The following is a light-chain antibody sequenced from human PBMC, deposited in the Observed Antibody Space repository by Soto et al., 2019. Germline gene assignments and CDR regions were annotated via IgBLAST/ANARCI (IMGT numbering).Light chain of an antibody. J-gene: IGLJ3*02. CDR1: SSDVGGYDH. Sequence: QSALTQPASVSGSPGQSITISCTATSSDVGGYDHVSWYQQDPGKAPKLMIYGVTNRPSGVSSRFSGSKSGNTASLTISGLQTEDEADYYCASFTTSSTWVFGGGIKLTVL. CDR2: GVT. V-gene: IGLV2-14*03. CDR3: ASFTTSSTWV.